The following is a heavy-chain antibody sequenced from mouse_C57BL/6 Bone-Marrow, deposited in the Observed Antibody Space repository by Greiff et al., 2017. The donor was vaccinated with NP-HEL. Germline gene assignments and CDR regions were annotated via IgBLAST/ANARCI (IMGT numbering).Heavy chain of an antibody. V-gene: IGHV1-75*01. D-gene: IGHD1-1*01. J-gene: IGHJ4*01. CDR1: GYTFTDYY. CDR3: ARSPYYGLYALDY. Sequence: VQLQQSGPELVKPGASVKISCKASGYTFTDYYINWVKQRPGQGLEWIGWIFPGSGSTYYNEKFKGKATLTVDKSSSTAYMLRSSLTYEDSAVYFCARSPYYGLYALDYWGQGTSVTVSS. CDR2: IFPGSGST.